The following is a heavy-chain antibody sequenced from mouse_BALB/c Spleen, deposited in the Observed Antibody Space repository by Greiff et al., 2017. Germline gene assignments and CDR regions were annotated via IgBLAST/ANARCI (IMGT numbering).Heavy chain of an antibody. D-gene: IGHD1-1*01. CDR3: ARNYGSSYYFDY. CDR2: IDPFNGGT. CDR1: GYSFTSYY. V-gene: IGHV1S135*01. J-gene: IGHJ2*01. Sequence: VHVKQSGPELMKPGASVKISCKASGYSFTSYYMHWVKQSHGKSLEWIGYIDPFNGGTSYNQKFKGKATLTVDKSSSTAYMHLSSLTSEDSAVYYCARNYGSSYYFDYWGQGTTLTVSS.